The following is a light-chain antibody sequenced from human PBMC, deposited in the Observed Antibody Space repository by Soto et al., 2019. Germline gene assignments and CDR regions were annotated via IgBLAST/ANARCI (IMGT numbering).Light chain of an antibody. V-gene: IGKV3-11*01. CDR1: QSVSSY. J-gene: IGKJ4*01. CDR3: QQRSNWPPLT. CDR2: DAS. Sequence: EIVLTQSPATLSLSPGERATLSCRASQSVSSYLAWYQQKPGQAPRLLIYDASNRATGIPARFSGSASGTDFTLTISSLEPEDFAVYYCQQRSNWPPLTFGGGTKVDI.